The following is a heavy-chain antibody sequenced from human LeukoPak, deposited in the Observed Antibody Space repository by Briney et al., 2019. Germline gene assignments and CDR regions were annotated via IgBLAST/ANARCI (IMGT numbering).Heavy chain of an antibody. D-gene: IGHD5-18*01. Sequence: GGSLRLSCAASGFTFSTYWMHWVRQAPGMGLVWVSCISPDGSTTSYADSVKGRFTISRDNAKNSLYLQMNSLRAEDTAVYYCARAVNGYSYGHLDYWGQGTLVTVSS. V-gene: IGHV3-74*01. J-gene: IGHJ4*02. CDR2: ISPDGSTT. CDR3: ARAVNGYSYGHLDY. CDR1: GFTFSTYW.